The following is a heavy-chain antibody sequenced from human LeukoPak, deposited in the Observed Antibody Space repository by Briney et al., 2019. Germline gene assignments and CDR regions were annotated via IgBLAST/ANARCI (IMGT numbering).Heavy chain of an antibody. CDR3: ARVSDCGGDCYPFDY. J-gene: IGHJ4*02. Sequence: GGSLRLSCAASGFTGSSNYMSWVRQAPGKGLEWVSVIYSGGSTYYADSVKGRFTISRDNSKNTLYLQMNSLRAEDTAVYYCARVSDCGGDCYPFDYWGQGTLVTVSS. CDR2: IYSGGST. V-gene: IGHV3-53*01. D-gene: IGHD2-21*02. CDR1: GFTGSSNY.